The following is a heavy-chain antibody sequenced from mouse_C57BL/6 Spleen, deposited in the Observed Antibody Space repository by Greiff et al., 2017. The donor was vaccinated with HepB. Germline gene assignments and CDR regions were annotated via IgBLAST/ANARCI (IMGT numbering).Heavy chain of an antibody. D-gene: IGHD2-4*01. CDR3: AREGDYDVWYFDV. J-gene: IGHJ1*03. CDR1: GFTFSDYY. CDR2: INYDGSST. V-gene: IGHV5-16*01. Sequence: EVMLVESEGGLVQPGSSMKLSCTASGFTFSDYYMAWVRQVPEKGLEWVANINYDGSSTYYLDSLKSRFIISRDNAKNILYLQMSSLKSEDTATYYCAREGDYDVWYFDVWGTGTTVTVSS.